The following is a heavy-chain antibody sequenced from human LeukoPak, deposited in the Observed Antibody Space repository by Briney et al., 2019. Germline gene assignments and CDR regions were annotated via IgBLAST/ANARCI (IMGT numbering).Heavy chain of an antibody. CDR2: INPSGGST. V-gene: IGHV1-46*01. J-gene: IGHJ4*02. D-gene: IGHD3-3*01. Sequence: ASVKVSCKASGYTFTSYYMHWVRQAPGQGLEWMGIINPSGGSTSYAQKFQGRVTMTRDMSTSTVYMELSSLRSEDTAVYYCAREIHYDFWSGYYKGDGVFDYWGQGTLVTVSS. CDR1: GYTFTSYY. CDR3: AREIHYDFWSGYYKGDGVFDY.